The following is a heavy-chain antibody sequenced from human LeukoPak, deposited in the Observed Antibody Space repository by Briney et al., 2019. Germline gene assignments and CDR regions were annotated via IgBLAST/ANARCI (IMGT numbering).Heavy chain of an antibody. Sequence: GGSLRLSCAASGFTFSSYWMSWVRQAPGKGLEWVANIKQDGSEKYYVDSVKGRFTISRDNAKNSLYLQMNSLRAEDTAVYYCARGPPPTIFVFDYWGQGTLVTVSS. CDR1: GFTFSSYW. D-gene: IGHD3-3*01. CDR2: IKQDGSEK. J-gene: IGHJ4*02. V-gene: IGHV3-7*04. CDR3: ARGPPPTIFVFDY.